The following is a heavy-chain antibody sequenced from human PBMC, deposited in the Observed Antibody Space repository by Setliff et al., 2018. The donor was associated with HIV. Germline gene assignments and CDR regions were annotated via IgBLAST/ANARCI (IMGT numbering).Heavy chain of an antibody. CDR3: ARDGYYNSWSGYGYYYYYMDV. Sequence: PSETLSLTCTVSGGSISSGGYYWGWIRHPPGKGLEWIGYIYYSGSTYYNPSLKNRVSISVDTSKNQFSLKLSSVTAADTAVYYCARDGYYNSWSGYGYYYYYMDVWGKGTTVTGSS. V-gene: IGHV4-31*03. CDR1: GGSISSGGYY. D-gene: IGHD3-3*01. J-gene: IGHJ6*03. CDR2: IYYSGST.